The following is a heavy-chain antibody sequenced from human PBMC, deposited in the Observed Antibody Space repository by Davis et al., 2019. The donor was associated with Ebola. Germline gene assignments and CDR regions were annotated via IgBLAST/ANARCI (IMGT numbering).Heavy chain of an antibody. J-gene: IGHJ6*02. CDR1: GYTFTSYA. D-gene: IGHD1-26*01. CDR3: ARGTGAALYGRNYYYGMDV. CDR2: INAGNGNT. V-gene: IGHV1-3*01. Sequence: ASVMVSCTASGYTFTSYAMHWVRQAPGQRLEWMVWINAGNGNTKYSQKFQGRVTITADKSTSTAYMELRSLRSEYTAVDYCARGTGAALYGRNYYYGMDVWGQGTTVTVSS.